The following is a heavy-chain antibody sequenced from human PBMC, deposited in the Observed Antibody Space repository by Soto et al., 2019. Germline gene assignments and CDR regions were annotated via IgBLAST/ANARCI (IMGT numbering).Heavy chain of an antibody. J-gene: IGHJ4*02. Sequence: PSETLSLTCTVSGGSISSYYWSWIRQPPGKGLEWIGYIYYSGSTNYNPSLKSRVTISVDTSKNQFSLKLSSVTAADTAVYFCARGGLRDYDIFDYRGQGTLVTVSS. CDR2: IYYSGST. CDR1: GGSISSYY. V-gene: IGHV4-59*01. D-gene: IGHD3-9*01. CDR3: ARGGLRDYDIFDY.